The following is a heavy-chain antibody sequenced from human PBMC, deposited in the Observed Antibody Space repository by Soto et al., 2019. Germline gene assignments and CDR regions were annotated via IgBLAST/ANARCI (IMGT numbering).Heavy chain of an antibody. CDR2: ISSSSSYI. V-gene: IGHV3-21*01. J-gene: IGHJ4*02. CDR3: ARDLLPMPFDY. D-gene: IGHD2-15*01. CDR1: GFTFSSYG. Sequence: PGGSLRLSCAASGFTFSSYGMHWVRQAPGKGLEWVSSISSSSSYIYYADSVKGRFTISRDNAKNSLYLQMNSLRAEDTAVYYCARDLLPMPFDYWGQGTLVTVSS.